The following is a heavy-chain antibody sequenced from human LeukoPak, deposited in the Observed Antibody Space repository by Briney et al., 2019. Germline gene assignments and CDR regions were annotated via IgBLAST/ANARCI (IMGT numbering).Heavy chain of an antibody. CDR3: AKVQLGIGIDY. Sequence: PGGSLRLSCAASGFSFSIYAVSWVRQAPGKGLEWVSGISDGGSRTYYADSVKGRFTISRDDSKNTLCLQMNSLRAEDTAVYYCAKVQLGIGIDYWGQGTLVTVSS. CDR2: ISDGGSRT. D-gene: IGHD7-27*01. V-gene: IGHV3-23*01. CDR1: GFSFSIYA. J-gene: IGHJ4*02.